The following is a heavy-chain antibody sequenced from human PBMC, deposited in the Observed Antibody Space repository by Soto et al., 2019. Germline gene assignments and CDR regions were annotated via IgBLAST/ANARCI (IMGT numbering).Heavy chain of an antibody. Sequence: SETLSLTYTLSCGSIRLYYCSRIQQPPCTRLETMGHLYYSGRTNFHPSLKSRVTISVDRSKNQFSLKLSSVTAADTAVYYCARVSPKELSELGGFDPWGQGTLVTVSS. CDR2: LYYSGRT. D-gene: IGHD3-10*01. CDR1: CGSIRLYY. V-gene: IGHV4-59*01. CDR3: ARVSPKELSELGGFDP. J-gene: IGHJ5*02.